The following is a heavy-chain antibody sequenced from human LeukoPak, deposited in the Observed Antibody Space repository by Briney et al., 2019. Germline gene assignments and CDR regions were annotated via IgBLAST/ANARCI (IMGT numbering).Heavy chain of an antibody. CDR2: INHSGST. Sequence: SETLSLTCAVYGGSFSGYYWSWIRQPPGKGLEWIGEINHSGSTYYNPSLKSRVTISVDTSKNQFSLKLSSVTAADTAVYYCARRGRFLEWLSPLDYWGQGTLVTVSS. CDR1: GGSFSGYY. D-gene: IGHD3-3*01. J-gene: IGHJ4*02. V-gene: IGHV4-34*01. CDR3: ARRGRFLEWLSPLDY.